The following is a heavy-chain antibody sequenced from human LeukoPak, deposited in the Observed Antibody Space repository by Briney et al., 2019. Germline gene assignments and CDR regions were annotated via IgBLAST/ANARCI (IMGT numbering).Heavy chain of an antibody. CDR3: ARGLMMAVAGRGEFHY. CDR2: IYYSGST. J-gene: IGHJ4*02. V-gene: IGHV4-59*01. Sequence: SETLSPTCIVSGGSISSYYCGWIRQPPGKGLEWIGYIYYSGSTNYNPSLKSRVTISVDTSKNQFSLKLSSVTAADTAVYYCARGLMMAVAGRGEFHYWGEGTLLTVSS. D-gene: IGHD6-13*01. CDR1: GGSISSYY.